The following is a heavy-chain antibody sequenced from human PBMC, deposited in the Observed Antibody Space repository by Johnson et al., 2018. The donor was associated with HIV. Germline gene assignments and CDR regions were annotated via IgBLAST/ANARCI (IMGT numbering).Heavy chain of an antibody. CDR1: GFTFSSYA. CDR3: AREGYYNFWSGADAFDI. D-gene: IGHD3-3*01. J-gene: IGHJ3*02. Sequence: EQLVESGGGVVQPGRSLRLSCAASGFTFSSYAMHWVRQAPGKGLEWVAVISYDGSNKYYADSVKGRFTISRDNSKNTLYLQMNSLRAEDTAVYDCAREGYYNFWSGADAFDIWGQGTMVTVSS. CDR2: ISYDGSNK. V-gene: IGHV3-30-3*01.